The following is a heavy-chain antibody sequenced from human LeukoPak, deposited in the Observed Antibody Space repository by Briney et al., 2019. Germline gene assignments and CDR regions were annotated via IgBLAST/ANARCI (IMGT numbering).Heavy chain of an antibody. D-gene: IGHD3-10*01. V-gene: IGHV3-20*01. CDR1: GFTFSSYW. CDR3: ARDLYYGSGTHNWFDP. J-gene: IGHJ5*02. CDR2: INWNGGST. Sequence: GGSLRLSCAASGFTFSSYWMQWVRQAPGKGLEWVSGINWNGGSTGYADSVKGRFTISRDNAKNSLYLQMNSLRAEDTALYHCARDLYYGSGTHNWFDPWGQGTLVTVSS.